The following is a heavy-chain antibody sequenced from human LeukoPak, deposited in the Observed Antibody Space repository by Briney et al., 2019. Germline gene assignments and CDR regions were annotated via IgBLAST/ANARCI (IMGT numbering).Heavy chain of an antibody. Sequence: GGSLRLSCAASGFTFSSYAMSWVRQAPGKGLEWVSAISGSGGSTYYADSVKGRFTISRDNSKSTLYLQMNSLRAEDTAVYYCAKDRAGIVGATDAFDIWGQGAMVTVSS. D-gene: IGHD1-26*01. CDR2: ISGSGGST. CDR1: GFTFSSYA. V-gene: IGHV3-23*01. CDR3: AKDRAGIVGATDAFDI. J-gene: IGHJ3*02.